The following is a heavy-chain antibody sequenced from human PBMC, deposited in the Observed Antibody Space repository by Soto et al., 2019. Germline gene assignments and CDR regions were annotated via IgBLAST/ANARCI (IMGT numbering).Heavy chain of an antibody. CDR3: AKVVDRGRFWSLGFDY. D-gene: IGHD3-10*01. Sequence: GGSLRLSCAASGFTFSSYAMSWVRQAPGKGLEWVSAISGSGGSTYYADSVKGRFTISRDNSKNTLYLQMNSLRAEDTAVYYCAKVVDRGRFWSLGFDYWGQGTLVTVSS. CDR2: ISGSGGST. CDR1: GFTFSSYA. V-gene: IGHV3-23*01. J-gene: IGHJ4*02.